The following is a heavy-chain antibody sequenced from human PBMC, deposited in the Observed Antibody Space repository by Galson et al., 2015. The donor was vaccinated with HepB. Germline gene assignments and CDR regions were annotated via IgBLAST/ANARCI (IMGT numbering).Heavy chain of an antibody. Sequence: SLRLSCAASGFTFDDYGMSWVRQAPGKGLEWVSGINWNGGSTGYADSVKGRFTISRDNAKNSLYLQMNSLRAEDTALYHCARDGHYDSSGYPYDYWGQGTLVTVSS. D-gene: IGHD3-22*01. CDR1: GFTFDDYG. V-gene: IGHV3-20*01. CDR2: INWNGGST. J-gene: IGHJ4*02. CDR3: ARDGHYDSSGYPYDY.